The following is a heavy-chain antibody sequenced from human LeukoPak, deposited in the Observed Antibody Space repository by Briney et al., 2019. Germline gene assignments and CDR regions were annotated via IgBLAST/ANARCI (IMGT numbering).Heavy chain of an antibody. CDR2: IYHTGST. D-gene: IGHD5-24*01. Sequence: SETLSLTCAVSGYSISSGYYWGWTRQPPGKGLEWIGSIYHTGSTYYNPSLKSRVTISVDTSKNQFSLKLSSVTAADTAVYYCARSGDGYNPSSWGQGTLVTVSS. CDR1: GYSISSGYY. V-gene: IGHV4-38-2*01. J-gene: IGHJ5*02. CDR3: ARSGDGYNPSS.